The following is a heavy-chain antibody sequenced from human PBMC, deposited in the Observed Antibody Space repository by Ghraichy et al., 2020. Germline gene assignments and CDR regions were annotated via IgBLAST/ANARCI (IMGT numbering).Heavy chain of an antibody. CDR2: ISSSSSYI. V-gene: IGHV3-21*01. CDR3: ARSTNFDY. CDR1: GFTFSSYS. J-gene: IGHJ4*02. D-gene: IGHD6-6*01. Sequence: GESLNISCAASGFTFSSYSMNWVRQAPGKGLEWVSSISSSSSYIYYADSVKGRFTISRDNAKNSLYLQMNSLRAEDTAVYYCARSTNFDYWGQGTLVTVSS.